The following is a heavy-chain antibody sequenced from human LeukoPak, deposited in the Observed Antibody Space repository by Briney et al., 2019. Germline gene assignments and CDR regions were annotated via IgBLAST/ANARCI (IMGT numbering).Heavy chain of an antibody. Sequence: PGGSLRLSCAASGFTFSSYAMSWVRQAPGKGLEWVSAISGSGGSTYYADSVKGRFTISRDNSKNTLYLRMNSLRAEDTAVYYCAKAGFTIVRGVISNWFDPWGQGTLVTVSS. D-gene: IGHD3-10*01. V-gene: IGHV3-23*01. CDR2: ISGSGGST. CDR3: AKAGFTIVRGVISNWFDP. J-gene: IGHJ5*02. CDR1: GFTFSSYA.